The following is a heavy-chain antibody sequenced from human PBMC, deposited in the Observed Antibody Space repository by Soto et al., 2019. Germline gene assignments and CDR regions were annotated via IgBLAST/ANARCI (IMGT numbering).Heavy chain of an antibody. Sequence: SLRLSCAASGFRFDEHAMHWVRQAPGKGLEWVSGITRDSGNKGYADSVKGRFIVSRDNAKNSLSLQMNSLRPDDTALYYCAKDKVGGTYLSGLDYWGKGAVVIVSA. CDR3: AKDKVGGTYLSGLDY. CDR2: ITRDSGNK. D-gene: IGHD1-26*01. CDR1: GFRFDEHA. J-gene: IGHJ4*02. V-gene: IGHV3-9*01.